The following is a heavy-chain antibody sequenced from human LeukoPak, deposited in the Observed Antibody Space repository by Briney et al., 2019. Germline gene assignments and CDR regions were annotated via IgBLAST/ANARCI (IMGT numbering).Heavy chain of an antibody. Sequence: GGSLRLSCAASGFTFSSYWMSWVRQAPGKGLEWVANIKQDGSEKYYVDSVKGRFTISRDNAKNSLYLQMNSLRAEDTAVYYCARGFSGWYKAFDIWGQGTMVTVSS. J-gene: IGHJ3*02. CDR3: ARGFSGWYKAFDI. CDR1: GFTFSSYW. D-gene: IGHD6-19*01. V-gene: IGHV3-7*01. CDR2: IKQDGSEK.